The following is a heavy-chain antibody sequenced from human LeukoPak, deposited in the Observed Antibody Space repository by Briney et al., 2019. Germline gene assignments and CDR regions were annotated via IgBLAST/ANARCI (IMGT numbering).Heavy chain of an antibody. CDR1: GFTFSRSA. J-gene: IGHJ4*02. Sequence: GGSLRLSCAASGFTFSRSAMTWVRQGPGTGLEFVASIIYSGGATYYADSVKGRFTISRDNSKNTLYLQMNSLRAEDTALYYCAKDGLYYDGSEHVYYFDSWGQGTLVTDSS. V-gene: IGHV3-23*01. CDR2: IIYSGGAT. D-gene: IGHD3-22*01. CDR3: AKDGLYYDGSEHVYYFDS.